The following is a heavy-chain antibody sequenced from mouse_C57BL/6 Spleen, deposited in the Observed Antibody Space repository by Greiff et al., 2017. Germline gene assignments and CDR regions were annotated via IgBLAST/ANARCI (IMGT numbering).Heavy chain of an antibody. CDR2: INSDGGST. V-gene: IGHV5-2*01. CDR1: EYAFPSHD. CDR3: ARRDDYGGYFDV. D-gene: IGHD2-4*01. Sequence: EVQGVESGGGLVQPGESLKLSCESNEYAFPSHDMSWVRKTPEKRLELVAAINSDGGSTSSPDTMERRFLISRDNTRKSLYLQSSSLRSEDTALYYCARRDDYGGYFDVWGTGTTVTVSS. J-gene: IGHJ1*03.